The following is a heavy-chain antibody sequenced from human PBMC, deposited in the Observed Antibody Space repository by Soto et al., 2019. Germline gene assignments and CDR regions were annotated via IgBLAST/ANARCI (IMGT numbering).Heavy chain of an antibody. V-gene: IGHV3-33*08. Sequence: GGPLRLSCAASGFTFSSYGRHWVRQAPGKGLEWVAGIWYDGSNKYYADSVKGRFTISRDNSKNTLYLQMNSLRAEDTAVYYCARDLPLSPDVWGQGTTVTVSS. CDR1: GFTFSSYG. CDR3: ARDLPLSPDV. CDR2: IWYDGSNK. J-gene: IGHJ6*02.